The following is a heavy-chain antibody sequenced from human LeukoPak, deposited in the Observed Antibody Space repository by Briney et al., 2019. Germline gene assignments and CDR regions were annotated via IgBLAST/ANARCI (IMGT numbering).Heavy chain of an antibody. D-gene: IGHD3-22*01. CDR3: ARVRKLYYYDSSGPRAVNDAFDI. CDR2: IYYSGST. Sequence: SETLSLTCTVSGGSISSGGYYWSWIRQHPGKGLEWIGYIYYSGSTYYNPSLKSRVTISVDTSKNQFSLKLSSVTAADTAVYHCARVRKLYYYDSSGPRAVNDAFDIWGQGTMVTVSS. V-gene: IGHV4-31*03. J-gene: IGHJ3*02. CDR1: GGSISSGGYY.